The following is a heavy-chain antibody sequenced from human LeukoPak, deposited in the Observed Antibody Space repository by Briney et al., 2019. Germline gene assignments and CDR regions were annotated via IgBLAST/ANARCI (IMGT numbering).Heavy chain of an antibody. CDR2: IYPGESDT. Sequence: GESLKISCKGSGYSFTSHWIAWVRQMPGKGLEWMGIIYPGESDTRYSPSFQGQVTISADKSTSTAYLQWSSLKASDTAMYYCARSLITMVRGVMGTDWYFDLWGRGTLVTVSS. D-gene: IGHD3-10*01. CDR1: GYSFTSHW. CDR3: ARSLITMVRGVMGTDWYFDL. J-gene: IGHJ2*01. V-gene: IGHV5-51*01.